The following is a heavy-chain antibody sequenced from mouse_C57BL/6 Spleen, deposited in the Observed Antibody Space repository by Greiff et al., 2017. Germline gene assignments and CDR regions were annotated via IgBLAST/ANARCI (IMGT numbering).Heavy chain of an antibody. Sequence: EVQLQQSGPELVKPGASVKISCKASGYTFTDYYMNWVKQSPGKSLEWIGDINPNNGGTSYNQKFKGKATLTVDQSSSTAYMELRSLTSEDSAVYYCARNYGSSPFAYWGQGTTLTVSS. CDR2: INPNNGGT. D-gene: IGHD1-1*01. J-gene: IGHJ2*01. V-gene: IGHV1-26*01. CDR3: ARNYGSSPFAY. CDR1: GYTFTDYY.